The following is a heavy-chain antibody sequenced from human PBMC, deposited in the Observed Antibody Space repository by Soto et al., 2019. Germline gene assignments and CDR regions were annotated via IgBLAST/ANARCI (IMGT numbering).Heavy chain of an antibody. V-gene: IGHV1-69*01. CDR3: ARVGHITIIGMAD. CDR1: GGPFSSYP. D-gene: IGHD1-26*01. Sequence: QVKLVQSGEAGKKPGSSLKVSFEASGGPFSSYPINWLRQAHGQGREGMGGIIPFFGTSNYAQKFQGRVTITADDSTSTAYMELLSLSSEDTAVYYIARVGHITIIGMADWGQGTPVTVSS. J-gene: IGHJ6*02. CDR2: IIPFFGTS.